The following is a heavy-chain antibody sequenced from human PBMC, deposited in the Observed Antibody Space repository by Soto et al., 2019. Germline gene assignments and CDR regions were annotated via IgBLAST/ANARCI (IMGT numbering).Heavy chain of an antibody. CDR3: ARGRLGGYDSRYSMDV. V-gene: IGHV1-3*01. CDR1: GYTFTNFA. CDR2: INAGNDDT. D-gene: IGHD5-12*01. J-gene: IGHJ6*03. Sequence: QVQLVQSGAEVKKPGASVTVSCKASGYTFTNFAMHWVRQAPGQRLAWMGWINAGNDDTKYSQKFQGRVTITRDTSASTAYMELSSLRSEDTAVYFCARGRLGGYDSRYSMDVWSKGTTVTVSS.